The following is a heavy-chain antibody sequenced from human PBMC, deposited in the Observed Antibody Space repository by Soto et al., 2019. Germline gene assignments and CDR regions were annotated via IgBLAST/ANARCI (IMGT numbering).Heavy chain of an antibody. J-gene: IGHJ4*02. CDR3: ARVDYSTSSVDY. V-gene: IGHV3-23*01. Sequence: PGGSLRLSCAASGFTFSSYAMSWVRQAPGKGLEWVSAISGSGGSTYYADSVKGRFTISRDNSKNTLYLQMNNLRAEDTAVYYCARVDYSTSSVDYWGQGTLVTVSS. CDR1: GFTFSSYA. D-gene: IGHD6-6*01. CDR2: ISGSGGST.